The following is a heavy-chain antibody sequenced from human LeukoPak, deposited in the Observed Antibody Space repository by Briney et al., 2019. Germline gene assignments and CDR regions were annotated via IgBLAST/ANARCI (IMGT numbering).Heavy chain of an antibody. CDR2: INPKSGDT. CDR1: GYTFANYD. Sequence: ASVKVSCKASGYTFANYDINWVRQAPGQGLEWMGWINPKSGDTKFAQKFQGRVTMTRDTSISTAYMELSRLTSDDTAVYYCARGLLYSPMDVWGQGTTVIVSS. CDR3: ARGLLYSPMDV. V-gene: IGHV1-2*02. J-gene: IGHJ6*02. D-gene: IGHD3-3*01.